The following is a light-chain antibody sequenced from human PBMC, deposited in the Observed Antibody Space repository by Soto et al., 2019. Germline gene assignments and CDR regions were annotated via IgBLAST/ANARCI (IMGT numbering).Light chain of an antibody. Sequence: DIQMTQSPSSLGASVGDRVTISCRASQGIANYLAWYQQKPGEVPKLLIFAASTLHSGVSSRFTGSGSGTECTLTISSLQPEDVATYYCQKYNWPPFTFGPGTKVEIK. CDR3: QKYNWPPFT. CDR1: QGIANY. J-gene: IGKJ3*01. V-gene: IGKV1-27*01. CDR2: AAS.